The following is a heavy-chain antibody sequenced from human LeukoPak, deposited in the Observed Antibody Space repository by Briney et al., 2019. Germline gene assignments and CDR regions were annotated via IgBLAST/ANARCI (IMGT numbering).Heavy chain of an antibody. J-gene: IGHJ6*02. Sequence: GGSLRLSCAASGFTFSSYAMSWVRQAPGKGLEWVSAISGSGGSTYYADPVKGRFTISRDNSKNTLYLQMNSLRAEDTAVYYCAKGTRRIQLWLKAPSYYYYGMDVWGQGTTVTVSS. CDR1: GFTFSSYA. CDR3: AKGTRRIQLWLKAPSYYYYGMDV. CDR2: ISGSGGST. V-gene: IGHV3-23*01. D-gene: IGHD5-18*01.